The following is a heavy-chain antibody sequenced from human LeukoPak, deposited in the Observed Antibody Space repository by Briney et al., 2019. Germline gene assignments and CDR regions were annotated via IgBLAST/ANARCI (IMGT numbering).Heavy chain of an antibody. J-gene: IGHJ4*02. D-gene: IGHD2-21*01. CDR3: ARRGYCGGDCYSDY. V-gene: IGHV5-51*01. CDR1: GYSLATYW. CDR2: IYPGDSDT. Sequence: GESLNISCKGSGYSLATYWIGWVRQMPGKGLEWMGIIYPGDSDTRYSPSLQGQVTISADKSISTAFPQWSRLKASDTAMYYCARRGYCGGDCYSDYWGEGTLVTVSS.